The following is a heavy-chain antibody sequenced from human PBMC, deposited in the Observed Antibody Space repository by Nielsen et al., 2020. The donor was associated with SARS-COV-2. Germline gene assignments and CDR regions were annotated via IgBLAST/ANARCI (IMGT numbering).Heavy chain of an antibody. CDR1: RFTFNSVG. J-gene: IGHJ6*03. CDR2: VSTEGGTT. D-gene: IGHD5/OR15-5a*01. V-gene: IGHV3-30*12. Sequence: GGSLRLSCAASRFTFNSVGMHWVRQAPGKGLEWVAVVSTEGGTTYYADSVRGRFTISRDNAKNSLYLQMNSLRDEDTAVYFCAKELEVCCHYMDVWGKGTTVTVSS. CDR3: AKELEVCCHYMDV.